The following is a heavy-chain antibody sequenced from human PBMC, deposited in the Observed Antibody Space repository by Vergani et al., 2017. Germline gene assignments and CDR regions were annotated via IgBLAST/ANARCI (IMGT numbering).Heavy chain of an antibody. D-gene: IGHD5-24*01. Sequence: QVQLQQWGAGLLKPSETLSLTCAVYGGSSSGYYWSWIRQPPGKGLEWIGEINHSGSTNYNPSLKSRVTISVDTSKNQFSLKLSSVTAADTAVYYCARASNFRDGYKPWEYYYYYYGMDVWGQGTTVTVSS. CDR2: INHSGST. CDR3: ARASNFRDGYKPWEYYYYYYGMDV. CDR1: GGSSSGYY. J-gene: IGHJ6*02. V-gene: IGHV4-34*01.